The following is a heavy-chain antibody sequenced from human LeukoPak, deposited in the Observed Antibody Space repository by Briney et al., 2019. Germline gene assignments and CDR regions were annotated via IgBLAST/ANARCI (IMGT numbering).Heavy chain of an antibody. CDR1: GGSFSGYY. CDR2: INHSGST. J-gene: IGHJ4*02. CDR3: VRFTPSTVTSHFDY. Sequence: SETLSLTCAVYGGSFSGYYWSWIRRPPGKGLEWIGEINHSGSTNYNPSLKSRVTISVDTSKNQFSLKLSSVTAADTAVYYCVRFTPSTVTSHFDYWGQGTLVTVSS. D-gene: IGHD4-17*01. V-gene: IGHV4-34*01.